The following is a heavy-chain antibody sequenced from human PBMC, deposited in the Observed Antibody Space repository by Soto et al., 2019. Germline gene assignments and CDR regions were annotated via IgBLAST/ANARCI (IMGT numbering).Heavy chain of an antibody. V-gene: IGHV3-53*04. Sequence: GGSLRLSCAASGFTVSSNYMSWVRQAPGKGLEWVSVIYSGGSTYYADSVKGRFTISRHNSKNTLYLQMNSLRAEDTAVYYCARGGTSGYDGEGYYYFDYWGQGTLVTVSS. J-gene: IGHJ4*02. D-gene: IGHD5-12*01. CDR1: GFTVSSNY. CDR3: ARGGTSGYDGEGYYYFDY. CDR2: IYSGGST.